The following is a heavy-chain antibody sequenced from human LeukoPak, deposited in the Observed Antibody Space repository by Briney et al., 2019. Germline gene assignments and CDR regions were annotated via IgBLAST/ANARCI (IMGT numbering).Heavy chain of an antibody. V-gene: IGHV3-30*04. CDR2: ISYDGSNK. Sequence: GGSLRLSCAASGFTFSSYAMHWVRQAPGKGLEWVAVISYDGSNKYYADSVKGRFTISRDNAKNSLYLQMNSLRAEDTAVYYCARIRVDAFDIWGQGTMVTVSS. CDR3: ARIRVDAFDI. J-gene: IGHJ3*02. CDR1: GFTFSSYA. D-gene: IGHD6-13*01.